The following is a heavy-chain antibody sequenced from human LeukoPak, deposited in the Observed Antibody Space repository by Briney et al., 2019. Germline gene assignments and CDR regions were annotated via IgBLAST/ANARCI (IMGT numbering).Heavy chain of an antibody. CDR1: GFSFSSYV. J-gene: IGHJ4*02. V-gene: IGHV3-30-3*02. CDR3: AKKGYYDGSGYYMYYFDH. Sequence: GRSLRLSCAASGFSFSSYVIHWVRQAPGKGLEWVAVVSYDGNNKYYADSVKGRFTISRDNSKNTLYLQMNSLRAEDTAVYYCAKKGYYDGSGYYMYYFDHWGQGTLVTVSS. D-gene: IGHD3-22*01. CDR2: VSYDGNNK.